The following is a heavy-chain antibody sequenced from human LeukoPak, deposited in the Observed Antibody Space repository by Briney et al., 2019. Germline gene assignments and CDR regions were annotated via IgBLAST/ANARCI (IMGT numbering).Heavy chain of an antibody. J-gene: IGHJ4*02. Sequence: GGSLRLSCAASGFTFSSYGMHWVRQAPGKGLERVAVIWYDGSNKYYADSVKGRFTISRDNSKNTLYLQMNSLRAEDTAVYYCARDPVMTTVTIGTYYFDYWGQGTLVTVSS. V-gene: IGHV3-33*01. CDR1: GFTFSSYG. CDR2: IWYDGSNK. D-gene: IGHD4-17*01. CDR3: ARDPVMTTVTIGTYYFDY.